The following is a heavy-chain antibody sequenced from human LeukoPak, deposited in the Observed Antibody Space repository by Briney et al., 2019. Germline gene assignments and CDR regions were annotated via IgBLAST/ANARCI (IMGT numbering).Heavy chain of an antibody. Sequence: GESLKISCKGSGYSFTSYWIGWVRQMPGKGLEWMGIIYPGDSDTRYSPSFQGQVTIPADKSISTAYLQWSSLKASDTAMYYCARQVPMVYAIYPALDIWGQGTMVTVSS. V-gene: IGHV5-51*01. D-gene: IGHD2-8*01. CDR2: IYPGDSDT. CDR3: ARQVPMVYAIYPALDI. CDR1: GYSFTSYW. J-gene: IGHJ3*02.